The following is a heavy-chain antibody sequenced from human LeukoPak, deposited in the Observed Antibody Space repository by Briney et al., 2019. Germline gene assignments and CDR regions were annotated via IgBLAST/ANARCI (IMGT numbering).Heavy chain of an antibody. J-gene: IGHJ4*02. D-gene: IGHD3-3*01. CDR2: INHSGST. CDR3: ALGIFGVVPYYFDY. CDR1: GGSISSYY. V-gene: IGHV4-34*01. Sequence: SETLSLTXTVSGGSISSYYWSWIRQPPGKGLEWIGEINHSGSTNYNPSLKSRVTISVDTSKNQFSLKLSSVTAADTAVYYCALGIFGVVPYYFDYWGQGTLVTVSS.